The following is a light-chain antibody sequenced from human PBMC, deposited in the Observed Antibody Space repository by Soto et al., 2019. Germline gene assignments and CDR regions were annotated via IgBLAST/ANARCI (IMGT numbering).Light chain of an antibody. V-gene: IGKV3-15*01. Sequence: DIVLTQSPATLSVSPGEGVTLSCRTSQSVNVHLAWYQQKPGRAPRLLIYAASSRATGVPDRFSGSGSGTEFTLIISSVQSEDFAVYYCQQYNNWPPYTFGQGTKLEI. J-gene: IGKJ2*01. CDR2: AAS. CDR1: QSVNVH. CDR3: QQYNNWPPYT.